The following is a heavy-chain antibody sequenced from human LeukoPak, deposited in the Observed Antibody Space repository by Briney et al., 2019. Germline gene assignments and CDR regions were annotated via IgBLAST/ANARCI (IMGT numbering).Heavy chain of an antibody. CDR1: GFTFSGFD. V-gene: IGHV3-13*01. D-gene: IGHD2-21*01. Sequence: QPGGSLRLSCAASGFTFSGFDMHWVRQATGSGLEWVSSIASAGDTYYVGPVRGRFTISRENAKNSLYLQMNSLRAGDTAVYYCVRGGHIGFDYWGQGTLVTVSS. CDR2: IASAGDT. CDR3: VRGGHIGFDY. J-gene: IGHJ4*02.